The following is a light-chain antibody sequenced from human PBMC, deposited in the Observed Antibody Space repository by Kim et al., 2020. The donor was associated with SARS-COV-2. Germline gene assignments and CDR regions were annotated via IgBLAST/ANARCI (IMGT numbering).Light chain of an antibody. J-gene: IGKJ2*02. V-gene: IGKV3-20*01. Sequence: PGQGAPPPCRPSQSIASNYLAWYQQKPGPAPRLLIYGASSRATCIPDRFSGSGSGTDFTLTITRVEPEDFAVYYCQQYDSSPPCTFGQGTKLEI. CDR2: GAS. CDR3: QQYDSSPPCT. CDR1: QSIASNY.